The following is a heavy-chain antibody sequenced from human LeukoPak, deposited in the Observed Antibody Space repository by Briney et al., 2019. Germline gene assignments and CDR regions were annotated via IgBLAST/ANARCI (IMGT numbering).Heavy chain of an antibody. V-gene: IGHV3-30*02. Sequence: HPGGSLRLSCAASGLTFSSYDMHWVRQAPGKGLEWVAFIRYDGSNKNYADSVKGRFTISRDNSKNTLYLQMNSLRAEDTAVYYCARGRDGYNSFVGYWGQGTLVTVSS. D-gene: IGHD5-24*01. CDR2: IRYDGSNK. CDR1: GLTFSSYD. J-gene: IGHJ4*02. CDR3: ARGRDGYNSFVGY.